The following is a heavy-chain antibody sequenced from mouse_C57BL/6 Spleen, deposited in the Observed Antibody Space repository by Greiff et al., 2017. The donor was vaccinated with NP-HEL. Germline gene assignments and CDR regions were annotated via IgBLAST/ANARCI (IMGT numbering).Heavy chain of an antibody. J-gene: IGHJ4*01. CDR3: ARSAVYYAMDY. CDR1: GYTFTSYW. CDR2: IYPSDSET. V-gene: IGHV1-61*01. Sequence: QVQLQQPGAELVRPGSSVKLSCKASGYTFTSYWMDWVKQRPGQGLEWIGNIYPSDSETHYNQKFKDKATLTVDKSSSTAYMQLSSLTSEDSAVYYCARSAVYYAMDYWGQGTSGTVSS.